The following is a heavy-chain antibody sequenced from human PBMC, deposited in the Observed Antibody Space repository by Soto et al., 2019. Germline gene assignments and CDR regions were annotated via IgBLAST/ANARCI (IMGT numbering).Heavy chain of an antibody. V-gene: IGHV3-43*01. CDR2: ISWDGGNT. Sequence: GGSLRLSCAASGFTFDDYTMHWVRQAPGKGLEWVSMISWDGGNTYYADSVKGRFTISRDNSKNSLYLQMNSLRTEDTALYYCAKDTSWTIDYRGQGTLVTVSS. CDR3: AKDTSWTIDY. J-gene: IGHJ4*02. D-gene: IGHD4-17*01. CDR1: GFTFDDYT.